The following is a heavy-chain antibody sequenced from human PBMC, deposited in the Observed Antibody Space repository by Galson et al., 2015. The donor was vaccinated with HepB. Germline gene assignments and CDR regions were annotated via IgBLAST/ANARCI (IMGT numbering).Heavy chain of an antibody. D-gene: IGHD3-22*01. Sequence: SLRLSCAASGFTFDEYAMHWVRQAPGRGLEWVSGISWSSGSIGYVDSVRGRFTISRDNAKNSLYLQMDGLTPEDTAFYYCAKGRGYYLPNGFDIWGQGTMVTVSS. CDR2: ISWSSGSI. V-gene: IGHV3-9*01. J-gene: IGHJ3*02. CDR1: GFTFDEYA. CDR3: AKGRGYYLPNGFDI.